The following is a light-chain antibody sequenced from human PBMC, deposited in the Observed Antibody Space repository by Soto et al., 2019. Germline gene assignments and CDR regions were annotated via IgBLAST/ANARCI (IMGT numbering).Light chain of an antibody. Sequence: QSALTQPPSASGSPGQSVTISCTGTSSDVGGYNYVSWYQHHPGKAPKLMIYEVSKRPSGVPDRFSGSKSGNTASLTVSGLQAEDEADYYCSSYAGRNNYVVFGGGTQLTVL. CDR2: EVS. J-gene: IGLJ2*01. V-gene: IGLV2-8*01. CDR3: SSYAGRNNYVV. CDR1: SSDVGGYNY.